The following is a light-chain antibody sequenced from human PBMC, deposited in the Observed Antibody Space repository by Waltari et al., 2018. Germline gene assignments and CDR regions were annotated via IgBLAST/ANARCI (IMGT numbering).Light chain of an antibody. V-gene: IGLV2-14*01. CDR2: EVS. J-gene: IGLJ1*01. CDR3: SSYTTSSAPGV. CDR1: ARDVGAYVF. Sequence: QSALTQPASVSGSPGQSITISCSGTARDVGAYVFVSWYQQHPGKAPHLIIYEVSNRPSGISNRFSASKSGNTASLTISGLQAEDEADYYCSSYTTSSAPGVFGTGTRVTVL.